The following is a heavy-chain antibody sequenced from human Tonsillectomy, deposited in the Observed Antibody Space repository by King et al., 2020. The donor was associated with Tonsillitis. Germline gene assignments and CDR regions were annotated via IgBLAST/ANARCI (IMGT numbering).Heavy chain of an antibody. CDR3: ARGQLNYCSTTSCYVRLWDWCDP. J-gene: IGHJ5*02. CDR1: GYTFTSYD. D-gene: IGHD2-2*01. CDR2: MNPNSGNT. V-gene: IGHV1-8*02. Sequence: QLVQSGAEVKKPGDSVKVSCKASGYTFTSYDINWVRQATGQGLEWMGWMNPNSGNTASAQTFQGRVTMTRNTSISTAYMELSSLRSEDTAVYYCARGQLNYCSTTSCYVRLWDWCDPWAQGTLVTGSS.